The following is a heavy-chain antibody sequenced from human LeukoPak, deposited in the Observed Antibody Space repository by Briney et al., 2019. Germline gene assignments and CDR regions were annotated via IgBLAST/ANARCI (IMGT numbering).Heavy chain of an antibody. Sequence: ASVKVSCEASGGTFSSYAISWVRQAPGQGLEWMGRIIPIFGTANYAQRFQGRVTITTDESTSTAYMELSSLRSEDTAVYYCATQYSSSSSLEDYWGQGTLVTVSS. CDR2: IIPIFGTA. CDR1: GGTFSSYA. J-gene: IGHJ4*02. V-gene: IGHV1-69*05. CDR3: ATQYSSSSSLEDY. D-gene: IGHD6-6*01.